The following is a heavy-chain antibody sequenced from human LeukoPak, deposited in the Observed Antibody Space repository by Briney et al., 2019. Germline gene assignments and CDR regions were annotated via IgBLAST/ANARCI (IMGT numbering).Heavy chain of an antibody. CDR2: ISSSSSYI. CDR3: ATYRQVLLPFES. V-gene: IGHV3-21*04. D-gene: IGHD5-18*01. CDR1: GFTLSSYS. Sequence: GGSLRLSCAASGFTLSSYSMNWVRQAPGRGLEWVSSISSSSSYIYYADSVKGRFTISRHNAKNSLYLQMNSLRAEDTAIYYCATYRQVLLPFESWGQGTLVTVSS. J-gene: IGHJ4*02.